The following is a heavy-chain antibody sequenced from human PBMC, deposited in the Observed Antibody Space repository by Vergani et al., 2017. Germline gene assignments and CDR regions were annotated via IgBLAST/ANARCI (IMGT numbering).Heavy chain of an antibody. CDR2: ISSSSSYI. Sequence: EVQLVESGGGLVKPGGSLRLSCAASGFTFSSYSMNWVRQAPGKGLEWVSSISSSSSYIYYADSVKGRFTISRDNAKNSLYLQMSSLRSEDTAVYYCATYSSSWSVWSGVERDYWGQGTLVTVSS. J-gene: IGHJ4*02. CDR3: ATYSSSWSVWSGVERDY. D-gene: IGHD6-13*01. V-gene: IGHV3-21*04. CDR1: GFTFSSYS.